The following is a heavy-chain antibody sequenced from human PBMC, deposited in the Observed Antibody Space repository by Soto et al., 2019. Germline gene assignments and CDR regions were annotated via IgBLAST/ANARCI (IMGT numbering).Heavy chain of an antibody. Sequence: SETLSLTCTVSGGSISSGDYYWSWIRQPPGKGLEWIGYIYYSGSTNYNPSLKSRVTISVDTSKNQFSLKLSSVTAADTAVYYCARDGKYNWFDPWGQGTLVTVSS. CDR2: IYYSGST. J-gene: IGHJ5*02. V-gene: IGHV4-61*08. CDR3: ARDGKYNWFDP. D-gene: IGHD1-26*01. CDR1: GGSISSGDYY.